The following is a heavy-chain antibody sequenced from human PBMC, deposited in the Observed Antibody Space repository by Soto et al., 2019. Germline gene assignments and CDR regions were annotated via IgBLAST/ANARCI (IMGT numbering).Heavy chain of an antibody. CDR1: GYTFTSYA. CDR2: INAGNGNT. D-gene: IGHD2-15*01. J-gene: IGHJ4*02. Sequence: QVQLVQSGAEVKKPGASVKVSCKASGYTFTSYAMHWVRQAPGQRLEWMGWINAGNGNTKYSQKCHGRVPIPXDTSASTAYMELSSLRSEDTAVYYCARDLGGWPDYWGQGTLVTVSS. CDR3: ARDLGGWPDY. V-gene: IGHV1-3*01.